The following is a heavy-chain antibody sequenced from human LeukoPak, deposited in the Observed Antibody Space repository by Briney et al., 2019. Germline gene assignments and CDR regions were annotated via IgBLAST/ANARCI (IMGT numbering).Heavy chain of an antibody. CDR3: ARSRYDSSGYYSIIDY. CDR2: ITSISIYI. V-gene: IGHV3-21*01. J-gene: IGHJ4*02. Sequence: GVSLRLSCAASGFTLSSYSMNWVRQAPGKGLEWVSSITSISIYIYYADSVKGRFTISRDNAKNSLYLQMNSLRAEDTAVYYCARSRYDSSGYYSIIDYWGQGTLVTVSS. D-gene: IGHD3-22*01. CDR1: GFTLSSYS.